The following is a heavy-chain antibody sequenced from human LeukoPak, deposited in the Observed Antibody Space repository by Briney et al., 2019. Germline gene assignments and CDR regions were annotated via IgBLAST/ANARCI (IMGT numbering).Heavy chain of an antibody. J-gene: IGHJ6*03. V-gene: IGHV3-33*01. D-gene: IGHD5-18*01. Sequence: PGGSLRLSCAASGFTFSSYGMHWVRQAPGKGLEWVAVIWYDGSNKYYADSVKGRFTISRDNSKNTLYLQMNSLRAEDTAVYYCARDRIQLWSHYMDVWGKGTTVTVSS. CDR2: IWYDGSNK. CDR3: ARDRIQLWSHYMDV. CDR1: GFTFSSYG.